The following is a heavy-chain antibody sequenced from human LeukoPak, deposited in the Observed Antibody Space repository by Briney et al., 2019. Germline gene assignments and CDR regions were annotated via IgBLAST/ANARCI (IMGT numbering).Heavy chain of an antibody. CDR2: IYYSGST. CDR1: GGSISSSSYY. V-gene: IGHV4-39*07. CDR3: ARAGNIAAGI. Sequence: PSETLSLTCTLSGGSISSSSYYWGWIRQPRGKGLEWIGSIYYSGSTYYNPSLKSRFTISIDKSKTQFSLELSSVTAADTAVYFCARAGNIAAGIWGQGTMVTVSS. J-gene: IGHJ3*02. D-gene: IGHD6-13*01.